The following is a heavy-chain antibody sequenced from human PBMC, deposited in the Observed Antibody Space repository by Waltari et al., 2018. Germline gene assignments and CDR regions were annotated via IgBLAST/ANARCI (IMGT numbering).Heavy chain of an antibody. CDR3: AKDLYGYCSGGSCPRDFDY. V-gene: IGHV3-30*02. J-gene: IGHJ4*02. D-gene: IGHD2-15*01. CDR2: IRYDGSNK. Sequence: VQLLESGGGVVQPGGSLRLSCAASGFTFSSYGMHWVRQAPGKGLEWVAFIRYDGSNKYYAYSVKGRFTISRDNSKNTLYLQMNSLRAEDTAVYYCAKDLYGYCSGGSCPRDFDYWGQGTLVTVSS. CDR1: GFTFSSYG.